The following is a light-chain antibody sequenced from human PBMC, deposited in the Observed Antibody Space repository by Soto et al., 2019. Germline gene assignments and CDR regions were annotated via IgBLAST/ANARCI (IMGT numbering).Light chain of an antibody. V-gene: IGKV1-5*01. CDR3: QQSHRYFT. J-gene: IGKJ1*01. Sequence: QRTQCPSPLSSYVGDRVTITFRASESVRTWLAWYQQKPGKGPNLLIYAASSLQSGVPSRFSGSGTGTEFTLTISSLQPDDIATYYCQQSHRYFTFGQGTRVDIK. CDR1: ESVRTW. CDR2: AAS.